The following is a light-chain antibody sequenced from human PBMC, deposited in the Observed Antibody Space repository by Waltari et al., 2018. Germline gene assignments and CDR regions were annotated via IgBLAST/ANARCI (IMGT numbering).Light chain of an antibody. Sequence: QSGLTQPPSASGTPGQRVTISCSGSNSNIGDNTVNWYQMLPGTAPKLLIFTNYQRPSGVPDRFSSSKSGTSASLAITGLQSEDDARYYCAAWDDTLNGPVFGGGTQVTVL. V-gene: IGLV1-44*01. CDR2: TNY. CDR1: NSNIGDNT. CDR3: AAWDDTLNGPV. J-gene: IGLJ2*01.